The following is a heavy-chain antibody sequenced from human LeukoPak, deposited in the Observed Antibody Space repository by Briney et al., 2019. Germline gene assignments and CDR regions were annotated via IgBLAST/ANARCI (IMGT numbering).Heavy chain of an antibody. CDR1: GGSISSYY. CDR3: ARETRAIVGATTTTTEFDY. Sequence: PSETLSLTCTVSGGSISSYYWSWIRQPPGKGLEWIGYIYYSGSTNYNPSLKSRVTISVDRSKNQFSLKLSSVTAADTAVYYCARETRAIVGATTTTTEFDYWGQGTLVTVSS. CDR2: IYYSGST. D-gene: IGHD1-26*01. J-gene: IGHJ4*02. V-gene: IGHV4-59*12.